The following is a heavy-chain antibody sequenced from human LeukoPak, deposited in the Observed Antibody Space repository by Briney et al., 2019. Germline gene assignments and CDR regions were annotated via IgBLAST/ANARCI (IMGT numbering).Heavy chain of an antibody. J-gene: IGHJ4*02. Sequence: ASVKVSCKASGYTFTRYYMHWVRQAPGQGLEWMGWINPNSGDTKYAQKFQGRVTMTRDTSISTAYMELTRLRSDDTAVYYCARDPFIVVVPAASDDYWGQGTLVTVSS. D-gene: IGHD2-2*01. CDR1: GYTFTRYY. V-gene: IGHV1-2*02. CDR3: ARDPFIVVVPAASDDY. CDR2: INPNSGDT.